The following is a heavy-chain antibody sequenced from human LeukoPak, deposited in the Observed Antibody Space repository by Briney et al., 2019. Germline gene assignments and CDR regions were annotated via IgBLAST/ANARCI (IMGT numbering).Heavy chain of an antibody. V-gene: IGHV3-21*01. J-gene: IGHJ4*02. CDR1: GFTFSSYA. CDR2: ISSSSSYI. CDR3: ARAGYSGSFGDLDY. D-gene: IGHD1-26*01. Sequence: GGSLRLSCAASGFTFSSYAMHWVRQAPGKGLEWVSSISSSSSYIYYADSVKGRFTISRDNAKNSLYLQMNSLRAEDTAVYYCARAGYSGSFGDLDYWGQGTLVTVSS.